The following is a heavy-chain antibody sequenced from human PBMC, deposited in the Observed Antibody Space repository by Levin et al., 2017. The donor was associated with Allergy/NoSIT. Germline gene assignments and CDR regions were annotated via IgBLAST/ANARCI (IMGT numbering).Heavy chain of an antibody. CDR2: ISYDGSNK. J-gene: IGHJ4*02. CDR3: AKQGSIAVADVDY. V-gene: IGHV3-30*18. Sequence: GGSLRLSCAASGFTFSSYGMHWVRQAPGKGLEWVAVISYDGSNKYYADSVKGRFTISRDNSKNTLYLQMNSLRAEDTAVYYCAKQGSIAVADVDYWGQGTLVTVSS. D-gene: IGHD6-19*01. CDR1: GFTFSSYG.